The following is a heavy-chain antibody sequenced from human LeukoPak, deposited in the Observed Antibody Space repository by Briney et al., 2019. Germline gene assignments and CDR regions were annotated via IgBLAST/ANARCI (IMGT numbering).Heavy chain of an antibody. CDR3: AKRGAFDSSSWFDY. Sequence: PGGSLRLSCAASGFTFSSYAMSWVRQAPGKGLEWVSGISGSGGSTYYAESVKGRFTISRDSSKNTLYLQMNSLRAEDTAVYYCAKRGAFDSSSWFDYWGQGTLVTVSS. CDR2: ISGSGGST. J-gene: IGHJ5*01. D-gene: IGHD6-13*01. V-gene: IGHV3-23*01. CDR1: GFTFSSYA.